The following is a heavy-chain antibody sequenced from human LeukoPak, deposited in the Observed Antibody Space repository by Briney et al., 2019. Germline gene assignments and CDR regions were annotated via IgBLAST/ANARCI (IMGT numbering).Heavy chain of an antibody. CDR1: GITFSTFA. D-gene: IGHD3-22*01. J-gene: IGHJ4*02. CDR2: ITISSRTI. Sequence: PGGSLRLSCAASGITFSTFAMTWVRQAPGKGLEWVSYITISSRTIFYADSVKGRFTISRDNAKNTLYLQMNSLRAEDTAVYYCTRGQSSGYSSGDYWGQGTLVTVSS. CDR3: TRGQSSGYSSGDY. V-gene: IGHV3-48*04.